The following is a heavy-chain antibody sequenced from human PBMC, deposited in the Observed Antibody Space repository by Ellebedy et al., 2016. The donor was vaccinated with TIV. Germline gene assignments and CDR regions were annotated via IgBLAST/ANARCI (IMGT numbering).Heavy chain of an antibody. J-gene: IGHJ4*02. CDR2: IYYSGST. D-gene: IGHD5-24*01. CDR1: GGSISSYY. CDR3: ARGERRWLQLGNPFDY. Sequence: SETLSLTCTVSGGSISSYYWSWIRQPPGKGLEWIGYIYYSGSTNYNPSLKSRVTISVDTSKNQFSLKLSSVTAADTAVYYCARGERRWLQLGNPFDYWGQGTLVTVSS. V-gene: IGHV4-59*12.